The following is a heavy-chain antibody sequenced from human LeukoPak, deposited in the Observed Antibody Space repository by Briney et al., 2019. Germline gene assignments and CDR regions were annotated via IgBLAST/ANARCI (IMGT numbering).Heavy chain of an antibody. V-gene: IGHV1-18*01. CDR3: ATTERLALAAAMDY. CDR1: GYTFTSYG. D-gene: IGHD6-19*01. CDR2: ISPYNGNT. J-gene: IGHJ4*02. Sequence: ASVKVSCKASGYTFTSYGISWVRQAPGQGLEWMGWISPYNGNTNYAQKVQGRVTMTTDTSTTTAYMELRSLRSDDTAVYYCATTERLALAAAMDYWGQGTPVTVSS.